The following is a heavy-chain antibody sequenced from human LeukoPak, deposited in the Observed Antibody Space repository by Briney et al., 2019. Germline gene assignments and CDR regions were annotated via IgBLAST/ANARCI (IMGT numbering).Heavy chain of an antibody. CDR2: IYSGGST. CDR3: ARDGRGENWFDP. D-gene: IGHD3-10*01. CDR1: GFTVSSNY. V-gene: IGHV3-53*01. J-gene: IGHJ5*02. Sequence: PGESLRLSCAASGFTVSSNYMSWVRQAPGKGLEWVSVIYSGGSTYYADSVKGRFTISRDNSKNTLYLQMNGLRAEDTAVYYCARDGRGENWFDPWGQGTLVTVSS.